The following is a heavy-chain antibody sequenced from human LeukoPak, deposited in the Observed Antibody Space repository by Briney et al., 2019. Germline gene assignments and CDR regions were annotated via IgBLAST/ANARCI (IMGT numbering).Heavy chain of an antibody. Sequence: GGSLRLSCAASGFTFSSYSMSWVRQAPGKGLEWVSAISGSGGSTYYADSVKGRVTISRYNSKNTLYLQMNSLRAEDTAVYYCAKDRYRLPTSYFDYWGQGTLVTVSS. V-gene: IGHV3-23*01. CDR1: GFTFSSYS. J-gene: IGHJ4*02. CDR3: AKDRYRLPTSYFDY. D-gene: IGHD4-11*01. CDR2: ISGSGGST.